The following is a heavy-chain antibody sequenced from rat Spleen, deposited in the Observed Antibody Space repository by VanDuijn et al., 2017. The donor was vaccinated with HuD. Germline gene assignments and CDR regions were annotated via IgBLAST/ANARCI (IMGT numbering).Heavy chain of an antibody. D-gene: IGHD1-2*01. V-gene: IGHV5-20*01. CDR2: INYDGDRT. CDR1: GFTFSDYY. Sequence: EVQLVESGGGLVQPGRSLTVSCAASGFTFSDYYMAWVRQAPTRGLEWVASINYDGDRTYYRDSVMGRFTISRDNAKSTLYLQMDSLGSGDTATYYCTTGITLVWGRGVMVTVSS. CDR3: TTGITLV. J-gene: IGHJ2*01.